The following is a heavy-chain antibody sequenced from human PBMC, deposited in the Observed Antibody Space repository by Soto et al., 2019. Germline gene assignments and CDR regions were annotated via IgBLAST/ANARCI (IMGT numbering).Heavy chain of an antibody. CDR2: INAGNGNT. CDR1: GYTFTSYA. CDR3: ARKVGATTDFDY. Sequence: ASVKVSCKASGYTFTSYAMHWVRQAPGQRLEWMGWINAGNGNTKYSQKFQGRVTITRDTSASTAYMELSSLRSEDTAVYYCARKVGATTDFDYWGQGTPVTVSS. J-gene: IGHJ4*02. D-gene: IGHD1-26*01. V-gene: IGHV1-3*01.